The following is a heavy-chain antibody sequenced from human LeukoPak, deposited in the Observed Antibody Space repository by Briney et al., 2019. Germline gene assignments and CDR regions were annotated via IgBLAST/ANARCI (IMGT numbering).Heavy chain of an antibody. Sequence: ASVKVSCKASGGTFSSYAISWVRQAPGQGLEWMGWISAYNGNTNYAQKLQGRVTMTTDTSTSTAYMELRSLRSDDTAVYYCARARGLIVIPDYWGQGTLVTVSS. CDR1: GGTFSSYA. D-gene: IGHD1-26*01. CDR2: ISAYNGNT. V-gene: IGHV1-18*01. J-gene: IGHJ4*02. CDR3: ARARGLIVIPDY.